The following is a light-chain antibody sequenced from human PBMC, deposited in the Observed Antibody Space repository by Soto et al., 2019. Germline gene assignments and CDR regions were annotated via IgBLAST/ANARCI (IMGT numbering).Light chain of an antibody. Sequence: QPVLTQSPSASASLGASVTLTCTLSSGHSSYAIAWHQQQPEKGPRYLMKLNSDGSHSKGDGIPDRFSGSSSGAERYLTLSSLQSEDEADYYCQPWGTGIHVVFGGGTKVTVL. CDR2: LNSDGSH. J-gene: IGLJ2*01. CDR3: QPWGTGIHVV. V-gene: IGLV4-69*01. CDR1: SGHSSYA.